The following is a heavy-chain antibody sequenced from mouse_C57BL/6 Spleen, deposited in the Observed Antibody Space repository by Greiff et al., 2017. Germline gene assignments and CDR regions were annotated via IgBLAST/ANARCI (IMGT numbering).Heavy chain of an antibody. J-gene: IGHJ4*01. CDR2: IDPSDSYT. V-gene: IGHV1-69*01. D-gene: IGHD1-1*01. CDR1: GYTFTSYW. Sequence: QVQLQQPGAELVMPGASVKLSCKASGYTFTSYWMHWVKQRPGQGLEWIGEIDPSDSYTNYNQKFKGKSTLTVDKSSSTAYMQLSSLTSEDSAVYYCARRRIYYYGSSLYYAMDNWGQGTSVTVSS. CDR3: ARRRIYYYGSSLYYAMDN.